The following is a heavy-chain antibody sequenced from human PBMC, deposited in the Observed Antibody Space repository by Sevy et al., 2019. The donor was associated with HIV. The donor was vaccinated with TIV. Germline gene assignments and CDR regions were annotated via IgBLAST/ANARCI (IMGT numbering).Heavy chain of an antibody. J-gene: IGHJ4*02. CDR3: AHETFGRFES. D-gene: IGHD3-16*01. V-gene: IGHV3-7*01. CDR2: IKGDGSDK. Sequence: GGSLRLSCAASGFSFSANWMNWVRQAPGKGLEWVANIKGDGSDKHYVDSVEGRFTITRDNAKHVLYLQMNSLRVEDTAVYYCAHETFGRFESWGQGTLVTVSS. CDR1: GFSFSANW.